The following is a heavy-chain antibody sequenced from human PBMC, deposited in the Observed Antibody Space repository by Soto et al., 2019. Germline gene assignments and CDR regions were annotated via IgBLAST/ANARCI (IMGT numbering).Heavy chain of an antibody. J-gene: IGHJ4*02. V-gene: IGHV3-33*01. Sequence: PGGSLRLSCAASGFTFSSYGMHRVRQAPGKGLEWVAVIWYDGSNKYYADSVKGRFTISRDNSKNTLYLQMNSLRAEDTAVYYCARDRLRWHHFDYWGQGTLVTVSS. CDR2: IWYDGSNK. CDR1: GFTFSSYG. D-gene: IGHD4-17*01. CDR3: ARDRLRWHHFDY.